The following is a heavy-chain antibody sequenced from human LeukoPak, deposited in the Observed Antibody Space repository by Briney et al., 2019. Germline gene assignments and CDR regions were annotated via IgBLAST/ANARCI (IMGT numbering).Heavy chain of an antibody. Sequence: PSETLSLTCAVSGGSISSGGYSWSWIRQPPGEGLEWIGHIYHSGSTYYNPSLKSRVTISVDRSKNQFSLKLSSVTAADTAVYYCARVLGGYGGAYYFDYWGQGTLVTVSS. J-gene: IGHJ4*02. CDR3: ARVLGGYGGAYYFDY. D-gene: IGHD4-23*01. CDR1: GGSISSGGYS. CDR2: IYHSGST. V-gene: IGHV4-30-2*01.